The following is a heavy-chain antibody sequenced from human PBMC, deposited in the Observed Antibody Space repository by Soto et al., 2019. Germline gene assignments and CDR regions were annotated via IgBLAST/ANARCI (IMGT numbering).Heavy chain of an antibody. CDR2: IWNDGSNK. CDR3: ARDNWTYVSVFDI. Sequence: QVQLVESGGGVVQPGRSLRLSCAASGFTFSSYGMHWVRQAPGKGLEWVAVIWNDGSNKYYADSVKGRFTISRDNSKNTLYLKMNSRGAEDTAVYYCARDNWTYVSVFDIWGQGKMVTVSS. D-gene: IGHD1-7*01. J-gene: IGHJ3*02. CDR1: GFTFSSYG. V-gene: IGHV3-33*01.